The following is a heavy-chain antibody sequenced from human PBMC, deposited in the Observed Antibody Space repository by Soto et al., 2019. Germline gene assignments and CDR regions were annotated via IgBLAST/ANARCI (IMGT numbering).Heavy chain of an antibody. V-gene: IGHV3-33*01. D-gene: IGHD4-17*01. Sequence: QVQLVESGGGVVQPGRSLRLSCAASGFTFSSYGMHWVRQAPGKGLEWVAVIWYDGSNKYYADSVKGRFTISRDNSTNTLYLQMNSLRAEDTAVYYCARDSDGTTVITQPMDYWGKGTLVTVSS. CDR3: ARDSDGTTVITQPMDY. CDR1: GFTFSSYG. J-gene: IGHJ4*02. CDR2: IWYDGSNK.